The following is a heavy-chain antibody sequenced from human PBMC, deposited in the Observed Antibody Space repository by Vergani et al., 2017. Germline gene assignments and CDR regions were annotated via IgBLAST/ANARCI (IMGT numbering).Heavy chain of an antibody. D-gene: IGHD2-2*02. J-gene: IGHJ4*02. CDR3: VRDRGLCAGGRCYTEAWDY. Sequence: EVQLVESGGGLAQPGGSLRLSCAASGFSLSRFWMSWVRQAPEKGLEWVAHISPDGSATSYVDSVKGRFTISRDIAKNTLYLQVRSLRLEDTGVYHCVRDRGLCAGGRCYTEAWDYWGQGTPVTVSS. CDR2: ISPDGSAT. V-gene: IGHV3-7*01. CDR1: GFSLSRFW.